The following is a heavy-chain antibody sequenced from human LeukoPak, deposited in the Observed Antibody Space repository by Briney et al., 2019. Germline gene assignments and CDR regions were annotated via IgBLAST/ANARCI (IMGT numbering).Heavy chain of an antibody. Sequence: GGSLRLSCAASGFTFSSYRMSWVRQAPGKGLEWVSAISGSGGNTYYADSVKGRFTISRDNSKNSLYLQMNSLRAEDTAVYYCAKEEDSPYDSSGYYPRTFDYCGQGTLVTVSS. D-gene: IGHD3-22*01. CDR1: GFTFSSYR. V-gene: IGHV3-23*01. CDR2: ISGSGGNT. CDR3: AKEEDSPYDSSGYYPRTFDY. J-gene: IGHJ4*02.